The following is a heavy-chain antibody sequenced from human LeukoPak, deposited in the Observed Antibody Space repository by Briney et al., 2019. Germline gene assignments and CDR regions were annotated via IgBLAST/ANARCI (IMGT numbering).Heavy chain of an antibody. Sequence: GGSLRLSCAASGFTFSSYSMNWVRQAPGKGLEWVSYISSSSSTIYYADSVKGRFTISRDNAKNSLYLQMNGLRAEDTAVYYCARGLWSGTDLWGQGTLVTVSS. CDR3: ARGLWSGTDL. J-gene: IGHJ4*02. CDR1: GFTFSSYS. D-gene: IGHD3-3*01. V-gene: IGHV3-48*01. CDR2: ISSSSSTI.